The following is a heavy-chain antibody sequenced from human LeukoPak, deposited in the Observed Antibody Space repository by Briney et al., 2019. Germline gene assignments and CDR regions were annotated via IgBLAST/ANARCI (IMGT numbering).Heavy chain of an antibody. CDR3: ARDQAYSGSYPDY. Sequence: GGSLRLSCAASGFTFSSYAMHWVRQAPGKGLEWVAVISYDGSNKYYADSVKGRFTISRDNSKNTLYLQMNSLRAEDTAVYYCARDQAYSGSYPDYWGQGTLVTVSS. CDR2: ISYDGSNK. CDR1: GFTFSSYA. V-gene: IGHV3-30*14. J-gene: IGHJ4*02. D-gene: IGHD1-26*01.